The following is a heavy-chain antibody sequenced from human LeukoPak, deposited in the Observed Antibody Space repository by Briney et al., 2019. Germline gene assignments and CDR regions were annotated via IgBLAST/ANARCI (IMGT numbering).Heavy chain of an antibody. D-gene: IGHD5-18*01. V-gene: IGHV3-21*01. CDR2: IGSGGRHI. J-gene: IGHJ4*02. Sequence: SGGSLRLSCAASGFTFSTYTMNWVRQAPGKGLEWVASIGSGGRHIHYADSVKGRFTISRDNAKNSLYLQMNSLRAEDTAVYYCARSRYTYGFDYWGQGALVTVSS. CDR1: GFTFSTYT. CDR3: ARSRYTYGFDY.